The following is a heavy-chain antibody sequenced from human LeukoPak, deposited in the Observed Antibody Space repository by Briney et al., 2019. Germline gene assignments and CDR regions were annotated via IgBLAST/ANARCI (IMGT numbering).Heavy chain of an antibody. CDR2: INPNSGGT. D-gene: IGHD6-19*01. J-gene: IGHJ4*02. CDR3: ARYSSGNQFDY. CDR1: GYTFTGYY. V-gene: IGHV1-2*04. Sequence: GASVKVSCKASGYTFTGYYMHWVRQAPGQGLGWMGWINPNSGGTNYAQKFQGWVTMTRDTSISTAYMELSRLRSDDTAVYYCARYSSGNQFDYWGQGTLVTVSS.